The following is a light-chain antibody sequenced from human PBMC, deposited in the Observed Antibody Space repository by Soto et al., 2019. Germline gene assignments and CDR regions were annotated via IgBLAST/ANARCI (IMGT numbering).Light chain of an antibody. CDR1: SSDVGSYNY. CDR2: EVT. CDR3: GSYTSSSTLSFV. Sequence: QSALTQPASVSGSPGQSITISCTGTSSDVGSYNYVSWYQQHPGRAPKFIIFEVTNRPSGVSDRFSGSKSGNTASLTISGLRAEDEADYYCGSYTSSSTLSFVFGTGTKLTVL. J-gene: IGLJ1*01. V-gene: IGLV2-14*01.